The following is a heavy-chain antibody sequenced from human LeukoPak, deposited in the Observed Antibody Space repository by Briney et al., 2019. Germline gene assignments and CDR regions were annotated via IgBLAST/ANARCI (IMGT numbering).Heavy chain of an antibody. Sequence: GGSLRLSCAASGFNFSSNWMHWVRHAPGQGLVWVSRIKGDGSSTNYADSVKGRFTISRDNAMNSLYLQMNSLRAEDTAIYYCARSLPYGTTWYGRSDFWGQGTLVTVSP. CDR2: IKGDGSST. J-gene: IGHJ4*02. CDR1: GFNFSSNW. V-gene: IGHV3-74*01. D-gene: IGHD6-13*01. CDR3: ARSLPYGTTWYGRSDF.